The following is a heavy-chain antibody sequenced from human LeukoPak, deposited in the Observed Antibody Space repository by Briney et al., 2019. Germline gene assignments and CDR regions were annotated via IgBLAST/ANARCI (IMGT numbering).Heavy chain of an antibody. D-gene: IGHD3-22*01. Sequence: GGSLRLSCVASGFPFSTYPMHWVRQAPGKGLEWVAFMRYDGSNKYYADSVKGRFTISRDNSKNTLYLQMNSLRAEDTAVYYCAKEASFNYYERSGYYYYYWGQGTLVTVS. J-gene: IGHJ4*02. CDR1: GFPFSTYP. CDR3: AKEASFNYYERSGYYYYY. CDR2: MRYDGSNK. V-gene: IGHV3-30*02.